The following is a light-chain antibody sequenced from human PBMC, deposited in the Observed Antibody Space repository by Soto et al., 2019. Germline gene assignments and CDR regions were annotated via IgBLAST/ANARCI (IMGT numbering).Light chain of an antibody. CDR1: SSDVGYYIF. J-gene: IGLJ1*01. CDR3: CSYTTSSSYV. V-gene: IGLV2-14*01. CDR2: DVS. Sequence: QSALTQPASVSGSPGQSITISCTGSSSDVGYYIFVSWYQQHPGKAPKLMIYDVSNRPSGVSNRFSGSKSGNTASLTISGLQAEDEADYYCCSYTTSSSYVFGTGTKVTVL.